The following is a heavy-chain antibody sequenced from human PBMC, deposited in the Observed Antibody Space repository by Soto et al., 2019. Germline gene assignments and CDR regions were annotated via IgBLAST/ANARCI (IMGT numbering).Heavy chain of an antibody. J-gene: IGHJ6*03. CDR3: ARDQVAGTEYYYYCMDV. Sequence: GGSLRLSCAASGFTFSDYYMSWIRQAPGKGLEWVSYISSSGSTIYYADSVKGRFTISRDNAKNSLYLQMNSLRAEDTAVYYCARDQVAGTEYYYYCMDVWGKGTTVTVSS. CDR2: ISSSGSTI. V-gene: IGHV3-11*01. D-gene: IGHD6-19*01. CDR1: GFTFSDYY.